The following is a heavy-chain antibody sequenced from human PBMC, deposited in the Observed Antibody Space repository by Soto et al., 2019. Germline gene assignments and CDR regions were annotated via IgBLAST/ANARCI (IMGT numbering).Heavy chain of an antibody. D-gene: IGHD6-25*01. V-gene: IGHV3-48*03. Sequence: EAQLVESGGGLVEPGGSLRLCCAASGFTCSRYEMNWVRQAPGKGLEWVAYIIGTGSSIYYADSVKGRFTISRDNANNSLYLQMNNLRAEDTAVYYCVRDEQRSWFNHKQFDSWGQGTLVTVSS. CDR1: GFTCSRYE. CDR3: VRDEQRSWFNHKQFDS. CDR2: IIGTGSSI. J-gene: IGHJ4*02.